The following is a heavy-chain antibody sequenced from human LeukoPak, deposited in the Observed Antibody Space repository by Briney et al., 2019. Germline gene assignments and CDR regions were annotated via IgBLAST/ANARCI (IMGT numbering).Heavy chain of an antibody. Sequence: GSLRLSCAASGFIFNTYAINWVRQAPGKGLEWVSAISGGGDYMYYAHSVKGRFSLSRDNSKNTLYLQMNSLSADDTAVYYCARKLLYYDRSGPSFDYWGRGTLVTVSS. J-gene: IGHJ4*02. D-gene: IGHD3-22*01. CDR2: ISGGGDYM. CDR3: ARKLLYYDRSGPSFDY. V-gene: IGHV3-23*01. CDR1: GFIFNTYA.